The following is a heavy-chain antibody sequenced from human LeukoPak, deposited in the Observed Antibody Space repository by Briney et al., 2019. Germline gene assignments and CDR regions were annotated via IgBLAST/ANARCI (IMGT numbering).Heavy chain of an antibody. Sequence: EASVKVSCKASGYTFTTHDLTWVRQATGQGIEWMGGMNPGSGDTAYAQKFQGRVTMTRDTSMSTAYMELNSLGSEDTAIYYCARGLGDYNTDWFPVSGYWGQRTPVTVSS. CDR2: MNPGSGDT. J-gene: IGHJ4*02. V-gene: IGHV1-8*01. CDR1: GYTFTTHD. D-gene: IGHD3-9*01. CDR3: ARGLGDYNTDWFPVSGY.